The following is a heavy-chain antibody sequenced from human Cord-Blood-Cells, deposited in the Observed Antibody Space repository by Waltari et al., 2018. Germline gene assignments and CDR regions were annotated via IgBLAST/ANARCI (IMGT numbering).Heavy chain of an antibody. Sequence: QLQLQESGPGLVKPSETLSLTCTVSGGSISSSSYYWGWIRQPPGKGLEWIGSIYYSVRTYYNPSLKSRVTISVDTSKNQFSLKLSSVTAADTAVYYCARRHSGSYDAFDIWGQGTMVTVSS. CDR2: IYYSVRT. CDR3: ARRHSGSYDAFDI. J-gene: IGHJ3*02. V-gene: IGHV4-39*01. D-gene: IGHD1-26*01. CDR1: GGSISSSSYY.